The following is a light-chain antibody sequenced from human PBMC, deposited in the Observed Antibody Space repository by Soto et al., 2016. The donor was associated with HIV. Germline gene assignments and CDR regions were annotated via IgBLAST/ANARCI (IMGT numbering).Light chain of an antibody. CDR1: QDITSF. CDR2: GAS. V-gene: IGKV1-NL1*01. J-gene: IGKJ2*02. CDR3: QQYSTNPRT. Sequence: DIQMTQSPSSLSASVGDRVAITCRASQDITSFLAWYQQKPGKAPKLLLSGASRLASGAPSRFSGAGSGTFYTLTISSLQPEDFATYYCQQYSTNPRTFGQGTKLKI.